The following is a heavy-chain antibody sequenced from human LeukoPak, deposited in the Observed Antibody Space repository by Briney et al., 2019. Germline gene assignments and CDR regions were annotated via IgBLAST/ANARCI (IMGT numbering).Heavy chain of an antibody. CDR2: IYYSGST. D-gene: IGHD6-13*01. CDR1: GGSFSGYY. Sequence: PSETLSLTCAVYGGSFSGYYWSWIRQPPGKGLEWIGYIYYSGSTNYNPSLKSRVTISVDTSKNQFSLKLSSVTAADTAVYYCARDRGIAAAGPNWFDPWGQGTLVTVSS. J-gene: IGHJ5*02. V-gene: IGHV4-59*01. CDR3: ARDRGIAAAGPNWFDP.